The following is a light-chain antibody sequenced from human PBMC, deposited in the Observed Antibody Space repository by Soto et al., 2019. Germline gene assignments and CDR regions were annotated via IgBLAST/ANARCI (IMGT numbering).Light chain of an antibody. V-gene: IGKV3-15*01. CDR3: QQYNNWPLT. CDR2: GAS. CDR1: HSVSSN. J-gene: IGKJ4*01. Sequence: EIVMKQSPATLSVSPGERATLSCRASHSVSSNLAWYQQKPGQAPRLLIYGASTRATGIPARFSGSGSGTEFTLTISSLQSEDFAVYYCQQYNNWPLTFGGGTKVEIK.